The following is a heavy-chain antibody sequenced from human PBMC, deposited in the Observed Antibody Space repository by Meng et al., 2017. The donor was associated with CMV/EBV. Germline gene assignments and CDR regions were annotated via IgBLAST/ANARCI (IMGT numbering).Heavy chain of an antibody. D-gene: IGHD3-3*01. CDR3: ARDSRGVSLEGNYDFWSGGYGMDV. Sequence: GGSLRLSCAASGFTFSSYAMHWVRQAPGKGLEGVAVISYDGSNKYYADSVKGRFTISRDNSKNTLYLQMNSLRAEDTAVYYCARDSRGVSLEGNYDFWSGGYGMDVWGQGTTVTVSS. J-gene: IGHJ6*02. CDR1: GFTFSSYA. CDR2: ISYDGSNK. V-gene: IGHV3-30-3*01.